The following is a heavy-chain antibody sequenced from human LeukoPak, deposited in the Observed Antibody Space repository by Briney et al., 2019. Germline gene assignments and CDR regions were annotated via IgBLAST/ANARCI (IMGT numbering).Heavy chain of an antibody. J-gene: IGHJ4*02. D-gene: IGHD6-13*01. CDR2: ISGYNGNT. Sequence: ASVKVSCKASGYTFTSHGISWVRQAPGQGLEWMGWISGYNGNTNNTQNLQGRVTMTTDTSTSTAYMELRSLRSDDTAVYYCARDRGTSSSWYFDYWGQGTLVSVSS. CDR3: ARDRGTSSSWYFDY. V-gene: IGHV1-18*01. CDR1: GYTFTSHG.